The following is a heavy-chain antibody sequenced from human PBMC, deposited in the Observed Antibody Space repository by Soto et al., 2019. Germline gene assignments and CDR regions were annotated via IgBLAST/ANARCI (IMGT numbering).Heavy chain of an antibody. Sequence: GGSLRLSCAASGFTFRNYAMTWVRQAPGKGLEWVSTISGSGDYTYYTDSVKGRFTISRDNSKNMMYLQMNSLRAEDTAVYYCAKNRGLQYYFDYWGQGTLVTVSS. V-gene: IGHV3-23*01. J-gene: IGHJ4*02. CDR2: ISGSGDYT. CDR1: GFTFRNYA. CDR3: AKNRGLQYYFDY.